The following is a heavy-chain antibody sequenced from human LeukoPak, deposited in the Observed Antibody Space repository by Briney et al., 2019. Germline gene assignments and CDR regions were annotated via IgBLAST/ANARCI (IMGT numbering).Heavy chain of an antibody. CDR1: GYTFTNYG. Sequence: ASVKVSCKASGYTFTNYGISWVRQAPGQGLEWMGWISTYSADTKYAQKLQGRVTVTTDTSTSTAYMELRSLRSDDTAVYYCARGGAPADDFDYWGQGTLVTVSS. J-gene: IGHJ4*02. CDR2: ISTYSADT. CDR3: ARGGAPADDFDY. D-gene: IGHD1-26*01. V-gene: IGHV1-18*04.